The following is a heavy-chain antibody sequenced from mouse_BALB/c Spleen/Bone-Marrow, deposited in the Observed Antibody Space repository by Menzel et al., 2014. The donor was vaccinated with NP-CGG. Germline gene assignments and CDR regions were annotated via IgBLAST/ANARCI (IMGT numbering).Heavy chain of an antibody. J-gene: IGHJ3*01. CDR1: GVTLTDYY. CDR3: ARDRRYDLAWFAY. D-gene: IGHD2-14*01. Sequence: EVKLMESGGGLVQPGGSLRLSCATSGVTLTDYYMSWVRQPPGKALEWLGFIRNKANGYTTEYSASVKGRFTISRDNSQGILYLQMNTLRAEDSATYYCARDRRYDLAWFAYWGQGTLVTVAA. CDR2: IRNKANGYTT. V-gene: IGHV7-3*02.